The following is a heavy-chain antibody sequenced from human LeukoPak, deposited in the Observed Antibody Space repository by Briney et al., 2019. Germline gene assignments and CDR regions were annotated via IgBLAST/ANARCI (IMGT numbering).Heavy chain of an antibody. D-gene: IGHD6-6*01. CDR2: INPTGGST. V-gene: IGHV1-46*01. Sequence: ASVKVSCKASGYAFPSYLMHWVRQAPGQGLEWMGIINPTGGSTTYAQKLQGRVTMTRDTSTSTVYMELSSLRSDDTAVYYCARTAARRFDYWGQGTLVTVSS. CDR1: GYAFPSYL. J-gene: IGHJ4*02. CDR3: ARTAARRFDY.